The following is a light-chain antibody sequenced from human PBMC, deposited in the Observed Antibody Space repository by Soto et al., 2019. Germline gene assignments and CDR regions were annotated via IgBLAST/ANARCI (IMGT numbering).Light chain of an antibody. CDR2: DVS. CDR3: CSYAGNSLWV. J-gene: IGLJ3*02. Sequence: QSALTQPRSVSGSPGQSVTISCTGTSSDVGGYNYVSWYQQHPGKAPKLMIYDVSKWPSGVPDRFSGSKSGNTASLTIFGLQAEYEADYYCCSYAGNSLWVFGGGTKLTVL. CDR1: SSDVGGYNY. V-gene: IGLV2-11*01.